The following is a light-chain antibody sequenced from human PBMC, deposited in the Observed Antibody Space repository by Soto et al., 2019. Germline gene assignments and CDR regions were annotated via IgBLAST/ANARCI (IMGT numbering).Light chain of an antibody. CDR3: QQYNNWPPWT. CDR2: GAS. CDR1: QSVSSN. Sequence: EIVMTQSPATLSVSPGERATLSCRASQSVSSNLAWYQQKPGQAPRLLIYGASTRATGIPARFSGSGSGTEFNLTISSLQSEDFAVYYCQQYNNWPPWTFGQGPQVEIK. J-gene: IGKJ1*01. V-gene: IGKV3-15*01.